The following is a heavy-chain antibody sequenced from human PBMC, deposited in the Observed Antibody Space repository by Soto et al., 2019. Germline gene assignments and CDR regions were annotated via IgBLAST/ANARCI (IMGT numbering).Heavy chain of an antibody. D-gene: IGHD4-17*01. J-gene: IGHJ6*02. CDR3: ARYPTLTDYFFHGMDV. CDR2: IYPGDSDT. Sequence: SLKISCKCSGYTFTNDWIVWVRQIPAKGLEWMGIIYPGDSDTRYSPSFQRQVTISADRSISTAYLQWSSLKASDTGMYYCARYPTLTDYFFHGMDVWGQGTTVTVSS. V-gene: IGHV5-51*01. CDR1: GYTFTNDW.